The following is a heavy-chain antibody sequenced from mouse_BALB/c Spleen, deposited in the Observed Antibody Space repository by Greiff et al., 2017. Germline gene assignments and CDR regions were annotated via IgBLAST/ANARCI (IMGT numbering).Heavy chain of an antibody. V-gene: IGHV2-6-7*01. CDR2: IWGDGST. D-gene: IGHD2-14*01. J-gene: IGHJ4*01. Sequence: VQLVESGPGLVAPSQSLSITCTVSGFSLTGYGVNWVRQPPGKGLEWLGMIWGDGSTDYNSALKSRLSISKDNSKSQVFLKMNSLQTDDTARYYCARDHYRYDEDYAMDYWGQGTSVTVSS. CDR3: ARDHYRYDEDYAMDY. CDR1: GFSLTGYG.